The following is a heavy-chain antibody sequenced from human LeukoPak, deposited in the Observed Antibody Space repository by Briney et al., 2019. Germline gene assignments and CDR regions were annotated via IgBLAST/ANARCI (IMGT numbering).Heavy chain of an antibody. J-gene: IGHJ4*02. CDR1: GYTFTGYY. CDR3: ARVWVYSGHDGGDY. Sequence: ASVKVSCKASGYTFTGYYMRWVRQAPGQGLEWMGWINPNTGGTNYADKMQGRVTMTRDTSISTAYMELTRLTSDDTAVYYCARVWVYSGHDGGDYWGQGTLVTVSS. V-gene: IGHV1-2*02. CDR2: INPNTGGT. D-gene: IGHD5-12*01.